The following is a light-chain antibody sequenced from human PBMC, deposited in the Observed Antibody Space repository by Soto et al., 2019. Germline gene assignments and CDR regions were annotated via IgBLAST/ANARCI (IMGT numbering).Light chain of an antibody. CDR1: QAIDSW. J-gene: IGKJ1*01. CDR2: TGS. CDR3: QHYGGMWT. Sequence: DIQMTQSPSYVSPSVGDRVTRTWRASQAIDSWLAWYQQKPGEAPKLLIFTGSLLHSGVPPRFSGSGSGTDFTLTIRSLQPDDFATYCRQHYGGMWTFGQGTKVDIK. V-gene: IGKV1-12*01.